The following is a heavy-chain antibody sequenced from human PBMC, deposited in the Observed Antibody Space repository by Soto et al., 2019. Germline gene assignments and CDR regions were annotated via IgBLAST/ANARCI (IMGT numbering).Heavy chain of an antibody. CDR3: AGAPDSHYSDSHASSYP. CDR2: IIPIIGII. V-gene: IGHV1-69*02. Sequence: QVQLVQSGAEVKKPGSSVKVSCKASGGTFSTYTITWVRQAPGQGLEWMGRIIPIIGIINYAQKCQGRVTISADKFPGTAYMELTGLRSADTAVYYGAGAPDSHYSDSHASSYPWGQGTLVTVSS. D-gene: IGHD4-4*01. J-gene: IGHJ5*02. CDR1: GGTFSTYT.